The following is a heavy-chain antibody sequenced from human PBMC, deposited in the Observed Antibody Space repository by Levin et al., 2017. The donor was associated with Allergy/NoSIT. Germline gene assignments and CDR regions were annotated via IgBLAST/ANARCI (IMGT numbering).Heavy chain of an antibody. CDR2: ISYDGSNK. D-gene: IGHD3-3*01. V-gene: IGHV3-30-3*01. J-gene: IGHJ4*02. CDR3: ARARRTSITIFGVVFDY. CDR1: GFTFSSYA. Sequence: QAGGSLRLSCAASGFTFSSYAMHWVRQAPGKGLEWVAVISYDGSNKYYADSVKGRFTISRDNSKNTLYLQMNSLRAEDTAVYYCARARRTSITIFGVVFDYWGQGTLVTVSS.